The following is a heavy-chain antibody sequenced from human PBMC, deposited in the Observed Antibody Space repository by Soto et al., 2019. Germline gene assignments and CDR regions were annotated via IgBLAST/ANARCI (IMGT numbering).Heavy chain of an antibody. J-gene: IGHJ5*02. CDR1: GGTVASSHW. CDR2: VYHTGDT. CDR3: AREIVTAGGNNYFDP. V-gene: IGHV4-4*02. D-gene: IGHD2-21*02. Sequence: SETLSLTCVVSGGTVASSHWWSFVRQSPGRGLEWIGNVYHTGDTNFNPSLQSRVTFSVDKSNNQFSLRLTSVTAADTAVYFCAREIVTAGGNNYFDPWCPGTLVTVSS.